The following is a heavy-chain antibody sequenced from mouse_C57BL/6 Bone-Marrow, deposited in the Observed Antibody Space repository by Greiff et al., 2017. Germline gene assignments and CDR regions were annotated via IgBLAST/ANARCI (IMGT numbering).Heavy chain of an antibody. CDR2: LDPSDSYT. CDR1: GYTFTSYW. Sequence: QVQLQQPGAELVKPGASVKLSCKASGYTFTSYWMQWVKQRPGQGLEWIGELDPSDSYTNYNQKFKGKATLTVDTSSSTAYMQLSSLTSEDSAVYYCAREDYYGSSRDYFDDWGKGTTLTVSS. D-gene: IGHD1-1*01. J-gene: IGHJ2*01. CDR3: AREDYYGSSRDYFDD. V-gene: IGHV1-50*01.